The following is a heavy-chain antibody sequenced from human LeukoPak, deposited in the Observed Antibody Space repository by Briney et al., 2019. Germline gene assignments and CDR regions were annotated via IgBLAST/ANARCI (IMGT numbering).Heavy chain of an antibody. CDR3: TTAPYTYYYDSSGYYPD. CDR1: GFTFSNAW. V-gene: IGHV3-15*01. Sequence: GGSLRLSCAASGFTFSNAWMSWVRQAPGKGLEWVGRIKSKTDGGTTDYAAPVKGGFTISRDDSKNTQYLQMNSLKTEDTAVYYCTTAPYTYYYDSSGYYPDWGQGTLVTVSS. D-gene: IGHD3-22*01. CDR2: IKSKTDGGTT. J-gene: IGHJ4*02.